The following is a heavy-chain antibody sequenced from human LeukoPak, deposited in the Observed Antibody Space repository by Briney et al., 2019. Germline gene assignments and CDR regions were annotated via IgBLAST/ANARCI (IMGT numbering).Heavy chain of an antibody. Sequence: GGSLRLSCAASGFTFSNYWMNWVRQAPGKGLEWVANIKQDGSEKYYVDSVKGRFTVSRDNAKNSLYLQMNSLRAEDTAVYYCAKEGAYPIITYDSWGQGILVTVSS. CDR1: GFTFSNYW. J-gene: IGHJ5*01. CDR3: AKEGAYPIITYDS. V-gene: IGHV3-7*01. CDR2: IKQDGSEK. D-gene: IGHD3-10*01.